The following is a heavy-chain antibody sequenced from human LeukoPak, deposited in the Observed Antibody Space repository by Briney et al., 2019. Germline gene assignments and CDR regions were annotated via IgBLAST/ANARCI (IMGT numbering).Heavy chain of an antibody. Sequence: SETLSLTCAVYGGSFSGYYWSWIRQPPGKGLEWIGEINHSGSTNYNPSLKSRVTISVDTSKNQFPLKLSSVTAADTAVYYCAREDYRGYSYGSPFDYWGQGTLVTVSS. CDR1: GGSFSGYY. CDR2: INHSGST. CDR3: AREDYRGYSYGSPFDY. V-gene: IGHV4-34*01. D-gene: IGHD5-18*01. J-gene: IGHJ4*02.